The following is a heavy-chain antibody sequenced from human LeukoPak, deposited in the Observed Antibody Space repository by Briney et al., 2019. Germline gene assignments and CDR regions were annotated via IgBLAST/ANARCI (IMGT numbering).Heavy chain of an antibody. CDR1: GDSISSFY. V-gene: IGHV4-59*01. CDR3: ARSTQFDY. J-gene: IGHJ4*02. Sequence: SETLSLTCTVSGDSISSFYWSWIRQPPGKGLEWTGCVYYSGSTNYNPSLKSRVTISLDTSKNQFSLRLSSVTAADTAVYYCARSTQFDYWGQGTLVTVSS. D-gene: IGHD5/OR15-5a*01. CDR2: VYYSGST.